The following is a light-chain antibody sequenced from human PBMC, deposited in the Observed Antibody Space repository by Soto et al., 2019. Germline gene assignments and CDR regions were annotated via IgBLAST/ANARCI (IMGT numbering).Light chain of an antibody. CDR3: QHSYSTPPT. J-gene: IGKJ5*01. V-gene: IGKV1-39*01. Sequence: DIQMTQSPSSLSASVGDRVTITCRASQSISSYLNWYQQKPGKAPKLMIYAASSLQSGIPSRFNHRGSGTAFTPSISALQPEDFPPFYYQHSYSTPPTFG. CDR2: AAS. CDR1: QSISSY.